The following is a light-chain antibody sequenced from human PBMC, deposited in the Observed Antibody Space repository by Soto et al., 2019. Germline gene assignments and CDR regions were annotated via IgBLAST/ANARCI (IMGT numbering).Light chain of an antibody. CDR1: SSNIGKNS. Sequence: QPVLTQSPSASGPPGQRVTIPCSGSSSNIGKNSVYWYQQFPGAAPKLLIYSNNKRPSGVPDRFSASKSGTSASLAISGLRSEDEADYYCAAWDDGLNGYVFGTGTKAPS. CDR3: AAWDDGLNGYV. J-gene: IGLJ1*01. V-gene: IGLV1-47*02. CDR2: SNN.